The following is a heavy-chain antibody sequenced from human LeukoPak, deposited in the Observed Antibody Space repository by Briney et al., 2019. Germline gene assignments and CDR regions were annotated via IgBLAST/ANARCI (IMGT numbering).Heavy chain of an antibody. D-gene: IGHD4-17*01. V-gene: IGHV4-30-4*01. CDR3: AREPRTTVTTDY. CDR1: GGSLSSGDYY. J-gene: IGHJ4*02. Sequence: SQTLSLTCTVSGGSLSSGDYYWSWIRQPPGTGLEWIGYIYYSGSTYYNPSLKSRVTISVDTSKNQFSLKLSSVTAADTAVYYCAREPRTTVTTDYWGQGTLVTVSS. CDR2: IYYSGST.